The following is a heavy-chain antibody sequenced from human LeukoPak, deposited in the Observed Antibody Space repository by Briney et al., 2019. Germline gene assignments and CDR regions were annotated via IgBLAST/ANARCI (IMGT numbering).Heavy chain of an antibody. D-gene: IGHD5-18*01. J-gene: IGHJ4*02. CDR3: VRDLGVDTSMIFFDF. V-gene: IGHV1-18*01. Sequence: ASVKVSCKASGYSFTSFGISWVRQAPGQGLEWMGWSSAYNGNTKYVQKSQGRVTMTTDTSTSTAYMELRSLRSDDTAIFYCVRDLGVDTSMIFFDFWGQGTLVTVSS. CDR2: SSAYNGNT. CDR1: GYSFTSFG.